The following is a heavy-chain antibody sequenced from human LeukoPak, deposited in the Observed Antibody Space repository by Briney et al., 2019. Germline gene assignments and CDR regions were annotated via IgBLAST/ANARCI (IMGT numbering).Heavy chain of an antibody. CDR3: ARDRSDSSGSNWFDP. CDR1: GYTFTGYY. D-gene: IGHD3-22*01. Sequence: ASMKVSCKASGYTFTGYYMHWVRQAPGQGLEWMGWINPNSGGTNYAQKFQGRVTMTRDTSISTAYMELSRLRSDDTAVYYCARDRSDSSGSNWFDPWGQGTLVTVSS. J-gene: IGHJ5*02. V-gene: IGHV1-2*02. CDR2: INPNSGGT.